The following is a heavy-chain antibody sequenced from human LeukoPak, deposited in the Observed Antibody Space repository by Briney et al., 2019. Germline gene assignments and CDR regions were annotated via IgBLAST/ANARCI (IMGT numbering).Heavy chain of an antibody. CDR2: INPNSGGT. CDR3: ARDYCSGGSCSVFDH. V-gene: IGHV1-2*02. CDR1: GYTLTGYY. D-gene: IGHD2-15*01. J-gene: IGHJ4*02. Sequence: ASVKVSCKASGYTLTGYYMHWVRRAPGQGLEWMGWINPNSGGTNYAQKFQGRVTMTRDTSISTAYMELSRLRSDDTAVYYCARDYCSGGSCSVFDHWGQGTLVTVSS.